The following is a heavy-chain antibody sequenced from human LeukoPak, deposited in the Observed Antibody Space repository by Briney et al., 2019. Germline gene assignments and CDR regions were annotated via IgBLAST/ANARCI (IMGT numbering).Heavy chain of an antibody. D-gene: IGHD3-9*01. Sequence: PGGSLRLSCAASGFTFSDYYMNWIRQAPGKGLEWVSFISSSGSTIYYADSVKGRFTISRDNAKNSLYLQMNSLRAEDTAVYYCAIDSAYYDILTGSDAFDIWGQGTMVTVSS. J-gene: IGHJ3*02. V-gene: IGHV3-11*01. CDR2: ISSSGSTI. CDR1: GFTFSDYY. CDR3: AIDSAYYDILTGSDAFDI.